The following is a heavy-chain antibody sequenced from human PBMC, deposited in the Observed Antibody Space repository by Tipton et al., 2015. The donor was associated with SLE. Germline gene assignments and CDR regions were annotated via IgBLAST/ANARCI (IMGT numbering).Heavy chain of an antibody. V-gene: IGHV1-18*01. J-gene: IGHJ4*02. D-gene: IGHD6-13*01. CDR2: ISAYNGNT. Sequence: QLVQSGPEVKKPGASVKVSCKASGYTFINYGISWVRQAPGQGLEWMGWISAYNGNTDYAQKFQGRVTMTTDTSTNTAYMELRSLRSDDTAVYYCSRDLIIDYSSLDYWGQGTLVTVSS. CDR1: GYTFINYG. CDR3: SRDLIIDYSSLDY.